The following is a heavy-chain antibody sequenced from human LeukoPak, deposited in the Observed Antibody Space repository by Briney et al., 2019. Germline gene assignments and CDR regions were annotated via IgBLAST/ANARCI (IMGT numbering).Heavy chain of an antibody. Sequence: PGGSLRLSCAASGFTFSSYWMSWVRQAPGKGLEWVANIKQDGSEKYYVDSVKGRFTISRDNAKNSLYLQMNSLGAEDTAVYYCARDLHSGWGSRAFDIWGQGTMVTVSS. D-gene: IGHD2-21*01. CDR3: ARDLHSGWGSRAFDI. J-gene: IGHJ3*02. V-gene: IGHV3-7*01. CDR2: IKQDGSEK. CDR1: GFTFSSYW.